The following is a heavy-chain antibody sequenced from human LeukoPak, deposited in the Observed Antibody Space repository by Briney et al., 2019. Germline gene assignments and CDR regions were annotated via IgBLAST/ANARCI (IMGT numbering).Heavy chain of an antibody. CDR2: IKQDGSEK. D-gene: IGHD2-15*01. J-gene: IGHJ2*01. Sequence: PGGSLRLSCAASGFMFSSFWMSWVRQAPGKGLEWVANIKQDGSEKYYVDSVKGRFTISRDNAKNTLYLQMNSLRAEDTAMYYCARVSDCSGGSCYSYWCFDLWGRGTVVTVSS. CDR3: ARVSDCSGGSCYSYWCFDL. CDR1: GFMFSSFW. V-gene: IGHV3-7*02.